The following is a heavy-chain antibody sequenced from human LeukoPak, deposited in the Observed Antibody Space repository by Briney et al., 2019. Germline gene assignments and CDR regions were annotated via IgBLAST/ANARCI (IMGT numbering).Heavy chain of an antibody. CDR3: ARIGLVVVDY. D-gene: IGHD2-15*01. CDR2: FFFSGRT. Sequence: SQTLSLTCPVSGGSISSGGYYWSWIRQHPGKGLELIGYFFFSGRTYYNPSLMSRITISEDTSKNQFSLRLSAVTAADTAVYYWARIGLVVVDYWGQGTLVTVSS. CDR1: GGSISSGGYY. J-gene: IGHJ4*02. V-gene: IGHV4-31*03.